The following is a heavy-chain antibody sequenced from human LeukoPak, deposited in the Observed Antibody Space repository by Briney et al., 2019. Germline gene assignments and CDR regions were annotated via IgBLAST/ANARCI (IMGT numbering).Heavy chain of an antibody. V-gene: IGHV3-7*01. Sequence: PGGSLRLSCAASGFTFSSYWMSWVRQAPGKGLEWVANIKQDGSEKYYVDSVKGRFTISRDNANNLLYLQMNSLRAEDTAVYYCARDVDYANPRHDYWGQGTLVTVSS. CDR2: IKQDGSEK. CDR1: GFTFSSYW. D-gene: IGHD4/OR15-4a*01. J-gene: IGHJ4*02. CDR3: ARDVDYANPRHDY.